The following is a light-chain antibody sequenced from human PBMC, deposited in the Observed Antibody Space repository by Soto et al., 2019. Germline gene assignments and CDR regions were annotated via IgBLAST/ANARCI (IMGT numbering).Light chain of an antibody. CDR3: QQTYSTPIT. Sequence: QMTEYPVSLSTTVGERVTIACRASQSISNYLNWYQQRPGKAPKLLIYAASSLQSGVPSRFSGSGSGTDFTLTISSLQPEDFVTYYCQQTYSTPITFGQGT. V-gene: IGKV1-39*01. CDR1: QSISNY. CDR2: AAS. J-gene: IGKJ5*01.